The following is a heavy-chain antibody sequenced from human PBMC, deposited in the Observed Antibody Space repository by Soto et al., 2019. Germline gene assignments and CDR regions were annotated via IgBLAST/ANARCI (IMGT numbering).Heavy chain of an antibody. D-gene: IGHD6-6*01. Sequence: DVQLVESGGGLVQPGASLRLSCSASGFAFSSYWMHWVRQTPGKGLVWVSRISNDGSTTHYADSEEGRFTTSRDNDNDTLYLQINTPRAEDAAVYDRAGDHRPTDYWGHGTLVTFAS. CDR2: ISNDGSTT. CDR1: GFAFSSYW. J-gene: IGHJ4*01. V-gene: IGHV3-74*01. CDR3: AGDHRPTDY.